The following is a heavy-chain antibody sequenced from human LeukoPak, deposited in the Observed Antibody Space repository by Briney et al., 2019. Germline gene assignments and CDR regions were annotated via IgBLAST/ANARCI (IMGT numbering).Heavy chain of an antibody. CDR1: GFTFSDYY. V-gene: IGHV3-11*01. J-gene: IGHJ4*02. D-gene: IGHD1-7*01. Sequence: GGSLRLSCAASGFTFSDYYMSWIRQAPGKGLEWVSYISSSGSTIYYADSVKGRFTISRDNSKNMLYLQMNGLRAEDTAVYYCAKGSNWNYLYYFDYWGQGTLATVSS. CDR3: AKGSNWNYLYYFDY. CDR2: ISSSGSTI.